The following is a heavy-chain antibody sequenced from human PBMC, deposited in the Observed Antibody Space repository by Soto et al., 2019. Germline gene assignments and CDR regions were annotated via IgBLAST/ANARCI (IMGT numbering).Heavy chain of an antibody. CDR3: ARGPSNYYDSSVGGMDV. V-gene: IGHV4-34*01. J-gene: IGHJ6*02. CDR1: GGSFSGYY. Sequence: SETLSLTCAVYGGSFSGYYWSWIRQPPGKGLEWIGEINHSGSTNYNPSLKSRVTISVDTSKNQFSLKLSSVTAADTAVYCCARGPSNYYDSSVGGMDVWGQGTTVTVSS. D-gene: IGHD3-22*01. CDR2: INHSGST.